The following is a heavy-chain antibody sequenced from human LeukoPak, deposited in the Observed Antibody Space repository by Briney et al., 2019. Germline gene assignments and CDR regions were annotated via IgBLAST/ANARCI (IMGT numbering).Heavy chain of an antibody. D-gene: IGHD2-2*02. Sequence: ASVKVSCKASGYTFTDYYMHWVRQAPGQGLEWMGWINPNSGGTNYAQKFQGRVTMTRDTSISTAYMELSRLRSDDTAVYYCAREGEDIVVLPAAIPLTSDYWGQGTLVTVSS. CDR3: AREGEDIVVLPAAIPLTSDY. CDR2: INPNSGGT. CDR1: GYTFTDYY. J-gene: IGHJ4*02. V-gene: IGHV1-2*02.